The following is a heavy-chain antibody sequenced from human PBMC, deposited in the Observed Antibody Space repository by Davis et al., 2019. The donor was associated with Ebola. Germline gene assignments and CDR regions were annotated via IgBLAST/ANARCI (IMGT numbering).Heavy chain of an antibody. Sequence: ASVKVSCKASGYTFNSHGISWVRQAPGQGLEWMAWISAYNGHTNYAQKFQGRLTLTTDTSRSTAYMELRSLTSDDTAEYFCARGRNGGWYFDYWGQGTLVTVSS. CDR1: GYTFNSHG. CDR2: ISAYNGHT. CDR3: ARGRNGGWYFDY. V-gene: IGHV1-18*01. D-gene: IGHD6-19*01. J-gene: IGHJ4*02.